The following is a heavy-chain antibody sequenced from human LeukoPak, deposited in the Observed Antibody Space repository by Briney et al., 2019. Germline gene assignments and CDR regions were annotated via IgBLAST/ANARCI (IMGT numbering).Heavy chain of an antibody. V-gene: IGHV4-34*01. CDR2: INHSGST. D-gene: IGHD4-17*01. CDR1: GGSFSGYY. CDR3: ARGPGYGEQIDY. J-gene: IGHJ4*02. Sequence: PSETLSLTCAVYGGSFSGYYWSWIRQPPGKGLEWIGEINHSGSTNYNPSLKSRVTISVDTSKNQFSLKLSSVTAADTAVYYCARGPGYGEQIDYWGQGTLVTVSS.